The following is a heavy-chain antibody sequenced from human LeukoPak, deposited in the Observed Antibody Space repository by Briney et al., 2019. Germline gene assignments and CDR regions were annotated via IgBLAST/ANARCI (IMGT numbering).Heavy chain of an antibody. CDR1: GYTFTVYY. Sequence: ASVRVSCKASGYTFTVYYMHWVRQAHGQGLEWMGWINPNSGDTKYSQKFQGRVTMTRDTSISTAYMELSRLRSDDTAVYYCATQRGSYLWETDFDYWGQGTLVTVSS. J-gene: IGHJ4*02. CDR3: ATQRGSYLWETDFDY. D-gene: IGHD3-16*01. CDR2: INPNSGDT. V-gene: IGHV1-2*02.